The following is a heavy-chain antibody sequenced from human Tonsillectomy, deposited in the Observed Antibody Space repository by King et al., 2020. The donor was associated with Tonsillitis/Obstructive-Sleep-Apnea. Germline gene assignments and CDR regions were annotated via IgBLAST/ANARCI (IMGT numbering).Heavy chain of an antibody. CDR2: IDPSDSFT. V-gene: IGHV5-10-1*01. CDR1: GYIFTNYW. J-gene: IGHJ5*02. Sequence: VQLVESGAEVKKPGASLKISCKGSGYIFTNYWINWVRQMPGKGLEWMGMIDPSDSFTNYSPSFRGHVTISADKSISTAYLQWSSLKASDTAMYFCARVLIAAPGTPTWFDPWGQGTLVTVSS. D-gene: IGHD6-13*01. CDR3: ARVLIAAPGTPTWFDP.